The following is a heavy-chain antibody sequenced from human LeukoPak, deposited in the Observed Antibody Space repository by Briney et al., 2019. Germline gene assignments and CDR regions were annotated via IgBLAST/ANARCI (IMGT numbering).Heavy chain of an antibody. CDR1: GFTFSSKY. D-gene: IGHD6-19*01. CDR3: ARSLYSSGWSVGY. Sequence: GGSLRLSCAASGFTFSSKYMSWVREAPGKGLEGVSVIYSGGSTYYADSVKGRFTISRDNSKNTLSLQMNSLRAEDTAVYYCARSLYSSGWSVGYWGQGTLVTVSS. J-gene: IGHJ4*02. CDR2: IYSGGST. V-gene: IGHV3-53*01.